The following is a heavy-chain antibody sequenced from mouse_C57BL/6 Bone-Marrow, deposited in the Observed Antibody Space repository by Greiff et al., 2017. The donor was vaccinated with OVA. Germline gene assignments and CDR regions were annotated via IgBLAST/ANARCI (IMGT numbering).Heavy chain of an antibody. CDR2: IDPSDSYT. V-gene: IGHV1-69*01. CDR1: GYTFTSYW. Sequence: QVQLQQPGAELVMPGASVKLSCKASGYTFTSYWMHWVKQRPGQGLEWIGEIDPSDSYTNYNQKFKGKSTLTVDKSSSTAYMQLSSLTSEDSAVYYCAIRLAYWGQGTLVTVSA. J-gene: IGHJ3*01. CDR3: AIRLAY.